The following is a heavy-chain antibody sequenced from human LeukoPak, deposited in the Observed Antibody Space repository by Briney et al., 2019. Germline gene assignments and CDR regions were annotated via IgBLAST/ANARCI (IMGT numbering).Heavy chain of an antibody. D-gene: IGHD4-17*01. J-gene: IGHJ4*02. CDR3: ARGYGYPTYYFDY. CDR2: IYTSVST. Sequence: PSETLSLTCTVSGGSITSGSYYWSWIRQPAGKGLEWIGRIYTSVSTDYNPSLKSRVTISVDTSKSQFSLRLSSVTAADTAVYYCARGYGYPTYYFDYWGQGTLVTVSS. V-gene: IGHV4-61*02. CDR1: GGSITSGSYY.